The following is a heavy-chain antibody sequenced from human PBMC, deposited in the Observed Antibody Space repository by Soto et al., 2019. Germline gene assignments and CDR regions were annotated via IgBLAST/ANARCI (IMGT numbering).Heavy chain of an antibody. CDR3: ARRLNWKYDF. CDR2: ISRDGSSS. J-gene: IGHJ4*02. D-gene: IGHD1-7*01. CDR1: GISFDDNA. Sequence: GESLKISCNVSGISFDDNAISWVRQMPGKGLEWMGRISRDGSSSSYSPSFQGHVSIYADRTTNTAYLQWSNLTTSDTAMYYCARRLNWKYDFWGQGTMVTVSS. V-gene: IGHV5-10-1*01.